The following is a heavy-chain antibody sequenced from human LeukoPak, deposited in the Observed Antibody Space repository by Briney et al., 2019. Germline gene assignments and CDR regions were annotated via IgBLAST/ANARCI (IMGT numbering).Heavy chain of an antibody. CDR2: IYYSGST. CDR3: ARLVLLWFGELLMDYGMDV. D-gene: IGHD3-10*01. V-gene: IGHV4-39*01. CDR1: GGSISSSSYY. Sequence: SETLSLTCTVSGGSISSSSYYWGWIRQPPGKGLEWIGSIYYSGSTYYNPSLKSRVTISVDTSKNQFSLKLSSVTAADTAVYYCARLVLLWFGELLMDYGMDVWGQGTTVTVSS. J-gene: IGHJ6*02.